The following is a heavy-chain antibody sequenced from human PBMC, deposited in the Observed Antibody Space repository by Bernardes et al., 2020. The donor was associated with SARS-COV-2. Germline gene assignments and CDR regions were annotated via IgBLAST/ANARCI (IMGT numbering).Heavy chain of an antibody. CDR2: IRPDGRDK. V-gene: IGHV3-7*01. J-gene: IGHJ4*02. D-gene: IGHD1-26*01. Sequence: GGSLRLSCTTSGFTFSRHWMYWVRQAPGKGLELVASIRPDGRDKFYLDSVRGRFTTSGDNARNSMWLQMNSLKVDDTAVYYCLASGTASDWGQGTLVSVFS. CDR3: LASGTASD. CDR1: GFTFSRHW.